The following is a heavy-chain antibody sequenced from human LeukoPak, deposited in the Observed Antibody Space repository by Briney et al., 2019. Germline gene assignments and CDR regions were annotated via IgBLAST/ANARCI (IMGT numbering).Heavy chain of an antibody. V-gene: IGHV3-74*01. J-gene: IGHJ6*02. Sequence: PGGSLRLSCAASGFTFSSYWMHWVRQAPGKGLVWVSRINSDGSSTSYADSVKGRFTISRDNAKNTLYLQMNSLRAEDTAVYYCARDQVLTGYYYYYGMDVWGQGTTVTVSS. CDR3: ARDQVLTGYYYYYGMDV. CDR2: INSDGSST. D-gene: IGHD3-9*01. CDR1: GFTFSSYW.